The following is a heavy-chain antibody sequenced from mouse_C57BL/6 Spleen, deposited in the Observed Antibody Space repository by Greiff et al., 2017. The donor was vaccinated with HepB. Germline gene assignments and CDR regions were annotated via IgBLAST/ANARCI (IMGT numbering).Heavy chain of an antibody. V-gene: IGHV5-17*01. CDR2: ISSGSSTI. Sequence: EVMLVESGGGLVKPGGSLKLSCAASGFTFSDYGMHWVRQSPEKGLEWVAYISSGSSTIYYADTVKGRFTISRDNAKNTLFLQMTSLRSEDTAMYYCARGTTVPSYWYFDVWGTGTTVTVSS. CDR1: GFTFSDYG. J-gene: IGHJ1*03. D-gene: IGHD1-1*01. CDR3: ARGTTVPSYWYFDV.